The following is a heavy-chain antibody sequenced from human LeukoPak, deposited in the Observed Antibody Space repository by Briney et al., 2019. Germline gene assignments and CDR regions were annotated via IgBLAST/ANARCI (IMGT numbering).Heavy chain of an antibody. V-gene: IGHV1-2*04. CDR3: ARDMRPHYYYGSGSYFDY. J-gene: IGHJ4*02. Sequence: ASVKVACKASGYTFTGYYMHWVRQAPGQGLEWMGWINPNSGGTNYAQKFQGWVTMTRDTSISTAYMELSRLGSDDTAVYYCARDMRPHYYYGSGSYFDYWGQGTLVTVSS. D-gene: IGHD3-10*01. CDR2: INPNSGGT. CDR1: GYTFTGYY.